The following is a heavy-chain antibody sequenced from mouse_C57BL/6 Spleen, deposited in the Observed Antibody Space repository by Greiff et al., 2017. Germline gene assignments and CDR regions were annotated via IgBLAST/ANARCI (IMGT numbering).Heavy chain of an antibody. CDR2: IDPEDGET. V-gene: IGHV14-2*01. CDR3: ARKTPFYYGNSYAMDY. D-gene: IGHD2-1*01. CDR1: GFNFKDYY. J-gene: IGHJ4*01. Sequence: VHVKQSGAELVKPGASVKLSCTASGFNFKDYYMHWVKQRTVQGLEWIGRIDPEDGETKYAPKFKGKATITADTSSNTAYLQLSSLTSEDTAVYYCARKTPFYYGNSYAMDYWGQGTSVTVSS.